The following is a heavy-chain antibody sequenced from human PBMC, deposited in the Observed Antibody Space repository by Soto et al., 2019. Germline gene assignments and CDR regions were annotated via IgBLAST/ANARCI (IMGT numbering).Heavy chain of an antibody. J-gene: IGHJ4*02. Sequence: GGSLRLSCVASGFTFSPYAMSWVRQAPGKGPEWVSAISGSGDRIYYAESVRGRFTVSRDNSKNPLFLQMNSLGGEDTALYYCVRFLTGSFDCWGQGTLVTVSS. V-gene: IGHV3-23*01. D-gene: IGHD3-9*01. CDR3: VRFLTGSFDC. CDR2: ISGSGDRI. CDR1: GFTFSPYA.